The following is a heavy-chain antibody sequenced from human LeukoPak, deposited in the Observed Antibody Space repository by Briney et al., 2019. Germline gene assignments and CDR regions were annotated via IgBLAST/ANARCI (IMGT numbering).Heavy chain of an antibody. CDR1: GFTFDDYA. CDR2: ISWNSGSI. CDR3: ASSSWSGFDS. V-gene: IGHV3-9*01. D-gene: IGHD3-3*01. Sequence: GGSLRLSCAASGFTFDDYAMHWVRQAPGKGLEWVSGISWNSGSIGYADSVKGRFTISRDNAKNSLYLQMNSLRVEDTGIYYCASSSWSGFDSWGQGTLVTVSP. J-gene: IGHJ4*02.